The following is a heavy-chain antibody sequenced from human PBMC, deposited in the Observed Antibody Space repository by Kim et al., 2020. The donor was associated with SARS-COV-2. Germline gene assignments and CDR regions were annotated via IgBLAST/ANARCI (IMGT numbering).Heavy chain of an antibody. CDR1: GGSISSGDYY. CDR2: IYYSGST. V-gene: IGHV4-30-4*01. CDR3: ARGNYYYDSRERWFDP. Sequence: SETLSLTCTVSGGSISSGDYYWSWIRQPPGKGLEWIGYIYYSGSTYYNPSLKSRVTISVDTSKNQFSLKLSSVTAADTAVYYCARGNYYYDSRERWFDPWGQGTLVTVSS. J-gene: IGHJ5*02. D-gene: IGHD3-22*01.